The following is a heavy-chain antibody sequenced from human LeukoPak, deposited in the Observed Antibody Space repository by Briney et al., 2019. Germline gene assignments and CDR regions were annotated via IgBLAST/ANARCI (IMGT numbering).Heavy chain of an antibody. CDR1: GYTFTGYY. CDR2: INPDSGGT. J-gene: IGHJ6*03. D-gene: IGHD3-10*01. V-gene: IGHV1-2*02. Sequence: ASVKVPCKASGYTFTGYYMYWVRQAPGQGLEWMGWINPDSGGTAYAQKFQGRVTMTRDTSISTAYMELSRLRSDDTAVYYCARSGSGSYLYHYYHYMDVWGKGTTVTVSS. CDR3: ARSGSGSYLYHYYHYMDV.